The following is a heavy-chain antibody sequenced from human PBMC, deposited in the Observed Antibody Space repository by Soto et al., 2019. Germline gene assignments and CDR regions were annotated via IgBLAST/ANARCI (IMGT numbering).Heavy chain of an antibody. CDR2: IIPMYGPA. V-gene: IGHV1-69*01. CDR1: GGTFSSYA. CDR3: ASVTSRVRRVIDTWFDT. J-gene: IGHJ5*01. D-gene: IGHD3-10*01. Sequence: QVPLVQSGAEVKKPGSSVTVSCTASGGTFSSYAIHWVRQAPGQGLEWMGGIIPMYGPAKYAQRFQGRVTITSDESTPTVYMERTSLTSQDTAVDYSASVTSRVRRVIDTWFDTWGHGTLVNVAS.